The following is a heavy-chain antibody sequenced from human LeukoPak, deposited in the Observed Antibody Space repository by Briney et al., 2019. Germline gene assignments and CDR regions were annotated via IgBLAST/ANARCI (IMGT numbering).Heavy chain of an antibody. CDR3: AKSTANWWYTVDY. Sequence: GGSLRLSCAASEFSVGSNYMSWVRQAPGKGLEWVASIKQDGSEKYYVDSVKGRFTISRDNAKNSMYLQMDSLRAEDTAVYYCAKSTANWWYTVDYWGQGTLVTVSS. V-gene: IGHV3-7*01. CDR2: IKQDGSEK. J-gene: IGHJ4*02. D-gene: IGHD2-15*01. CDR1: EFSVGSNY.